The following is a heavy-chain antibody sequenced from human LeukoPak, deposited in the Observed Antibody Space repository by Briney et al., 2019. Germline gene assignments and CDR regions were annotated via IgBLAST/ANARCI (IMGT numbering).Heavy chain of an antibody. V-gene: IGHV4-31*03. D-gene: IGHD3-10*01. CDR2: IYYSGST. J-gene: IGHJ4*02. Sequence: THTLSLTCTVSGGSISSGGYYWSWIRQHPGKGLEWIGYIYYSGSTYYNPSLNSRVTISVDTSKNQFSLKLSSVTAADTAVYYCARSYYYGSGSYFDYWGQGTLVTVSS. CDR3: ARSYYYGSGSYFDY. CDR1: GGSISSGGYY.